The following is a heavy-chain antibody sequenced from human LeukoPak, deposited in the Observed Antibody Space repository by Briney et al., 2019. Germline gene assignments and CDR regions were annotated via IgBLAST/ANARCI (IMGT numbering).Heavy chain of an antibody. CDR2: IYTSGST. CDR3: ARGSALVLYHNWFDP. J-gene: IGHJ5*02. Sequence: SETLSLTCTVSGGSISSYYWSWIRQPAGKGLEWIGRIYTSGSTNYNPSLKSRVTMSVDTSKNQFSLKLSSVTAADTAVYYCARGSALVLYHNWFDPWGQGTLVTVSS. CDR1: GGSISSYY. V-gene: IGHV4-4*07. D-gene: IGHD2-8*01.